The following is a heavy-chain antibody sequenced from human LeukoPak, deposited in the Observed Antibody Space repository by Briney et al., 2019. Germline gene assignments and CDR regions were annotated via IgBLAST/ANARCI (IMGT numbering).Heavy chain of an antibody. CDR1: GAPISGYY. CDR2: IYSSGIT. J-gene: IGHJ4*02. Sequence: KPSETLSLTCTVSGAPISGYYWSWIRQPPGKGLEWIGYIYSSGITDYNPSLKSRVTISVDTSMNQFSLKLSSMTAADTAVYYCARHGSGGHIDYWGQGTLVTVYS. CDR3: ARHGSGGHIDY. V-gene: IGHV4-59*08. D-gene: IGHD2-15*01.